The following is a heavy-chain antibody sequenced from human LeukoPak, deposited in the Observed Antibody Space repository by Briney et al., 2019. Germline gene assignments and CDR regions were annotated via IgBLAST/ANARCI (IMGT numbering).Heavy chain of an antibody. CDR2: IRNKAYGETT. J-gene: IGHJ4*02. V-gene: IGHV3-49*03. CDR3: TRGYSGYDYSFDH. D-gene: IGHD5-12*01. CDR1: GFTFGDYV. Sequence: GRSLRLSCRASGFTFGDYVMSWFRQAPGKGLEWVGFIRNKAYGETTEYAASVKGRFTISRDDSKSNAYLQMNSLKTEDTAVCYCTRGYSGYDYSFDHWGRGTLVTVSS.